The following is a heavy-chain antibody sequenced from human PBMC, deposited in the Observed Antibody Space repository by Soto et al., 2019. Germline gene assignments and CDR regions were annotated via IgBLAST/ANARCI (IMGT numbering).Heavy chain of an antibody. CDR3: ARHVEGPVGGNSQPLFQH. J-gene: IGHJ1*01. V-gene: IGHV4-34*01. D-gene: IGHD2-21*02. CDR2: INHSGST. Sequence: SETLSLTCAVYGGSFSGYYWTWIRQPPGTGLEWIGEINHSGSTNYNPSLKSRVTISVDTSKNQFSLKLTSVTAADTAVYYCARHVEGPVGGNSQPLFQHWGQGTLVTVSS. CDR1: GGSFSGYY.